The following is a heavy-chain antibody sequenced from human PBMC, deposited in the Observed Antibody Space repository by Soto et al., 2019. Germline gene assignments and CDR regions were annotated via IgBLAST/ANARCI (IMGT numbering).Heavy chain of an antibody. Sequence: PSETLSLTCAVYGGSFSGYYWSWIRQPPGKGLEWIGEINHSGSTNYNPSLKSRVTISVDTSKNQFSLKLSSVTAADTAVYYCASMRYGGRDYWGQGTLVTVSS. CDR3: ASMRYGGRDY. J-gene: IGHJ4*02. CDR1: GGSFSGYY. V-gene: IGHV4-34*01. D-gene: IGHD1-26*01. CDR2: INHSGST.